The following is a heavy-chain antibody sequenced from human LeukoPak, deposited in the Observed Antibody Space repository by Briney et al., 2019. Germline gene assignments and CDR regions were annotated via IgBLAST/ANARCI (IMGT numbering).Heavy chain of an antibody. J-gene: IGHJ6*03. CDR3: ARDRIAAAYDYMDV. D-gene: IGHD6-13*01. CDR2: IYTSGST. CDR1: GGSISSYY. V-gene: IGHV4-4*07. Sequence: SETLSLTCTVSGGSISSYYWSWLRQPAGKGLEWIGRIYTSGSTNYNPSLKSRVTMSVDTSKNQFSLKLSSVTAADTAVYYCARDRIAAAYDYMDVWGKGTTVTVSS.